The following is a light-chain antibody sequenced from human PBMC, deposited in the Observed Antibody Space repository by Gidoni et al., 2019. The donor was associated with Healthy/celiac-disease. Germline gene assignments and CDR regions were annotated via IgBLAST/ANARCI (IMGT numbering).Light chain of an antibody. V-gene: IGKV3-20*01. Sequence: EAVLTQSPGTLSLSPGERATLSCRASQSVSSNYLAWYQQKPGQAPRLLIYGSSSRATGIPDRFSGSGSGTDFTLTISRLEPEDFAVYYCQQYGSSPPLTFGGGTKVEIK. CDR3: QQYGSSPPLT. CDR2: GSS. J-gene: IGKJ4*01. CDR1: QSVSSNY.